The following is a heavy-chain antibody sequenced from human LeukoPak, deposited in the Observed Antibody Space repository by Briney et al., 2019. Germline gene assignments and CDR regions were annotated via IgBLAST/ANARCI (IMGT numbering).Heavy chain of an antibody. J-gene: IGHJ4*02. V-gene: IGHV4-34*01. CDR1: GFTFSNAW. CDR3: ARSIPIPDY. CDR2: INHSGST. Sequence: PGGSLRLSCAASGFTFSNAWMSWVRQPPGKGLEWIGEINHSGSTNYNPSLKSRVTISVDTSKNQFSLKLSSVTAADTAVYYCARSIPIPDYWGQGTLVTVSS. D-gene: IGHD6-6*01.